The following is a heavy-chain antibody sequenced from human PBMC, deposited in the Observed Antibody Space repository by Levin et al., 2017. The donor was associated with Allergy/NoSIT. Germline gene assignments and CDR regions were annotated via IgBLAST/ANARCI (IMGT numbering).Heavy chain of an antibody. D-gene: IGHD6-13*01. CDR3: ARVLSAAGTASDGVFGY. CDR1: GGSISGSPYY. CDR2: IYYSGAT. J-gene: IGHJ4*02. Sequence: SETLSLTCTVSGGSISGSPYYWSWIRQHPGKGLEWIGYIYYSGATYYNPSLRGRLTISVDTSKNQFSLKVNSVTAADTAVYYCARVLSAAGTASDGVFGYWGQGTLVAVSS. V-gene: IGHV4-31*03.